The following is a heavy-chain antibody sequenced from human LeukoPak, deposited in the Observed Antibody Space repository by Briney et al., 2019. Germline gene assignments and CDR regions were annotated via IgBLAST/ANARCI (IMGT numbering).Heavy chain of an antibody. CDR2: IKQYGSEE. J-gene: IGHJ4*02. CDR1: GFTFSSYW. D-gene: IGHD4-11*01. Sequence: GGSLRLACAASGFTFSSYWMSWVRQAPGKGLEWMANIKQYGSEEYYVDSVKGRFTISRDNAKNSLYLQMNSLRAGDTAVYYCARATATVTTKNYFDYWGQGTLVTVSS. V-gene: IGHV3-7*01. CDR3: ARATATVTTKNYFDY.